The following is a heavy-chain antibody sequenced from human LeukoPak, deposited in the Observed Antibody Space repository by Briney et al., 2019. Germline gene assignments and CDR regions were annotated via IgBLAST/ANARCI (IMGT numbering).Heavy chain of an antibody. V-gene: IGHV1-2*02. CDR3: AGRRWSY. Sequence: ASVKVSCKASGGTFSSYAISWVRQAPGQGLEWMGWINPNSGGTNYAQKFQGRVTMTRDTSISTAYMELSRLRSDDTAVYYCAGRRWSYWGQGTLVTVSS. CDR2: INPNSGGT. J-gene: IGHJ4*02. D-gene: IGHD2-15*01. CDR1: GGTFSSYA.